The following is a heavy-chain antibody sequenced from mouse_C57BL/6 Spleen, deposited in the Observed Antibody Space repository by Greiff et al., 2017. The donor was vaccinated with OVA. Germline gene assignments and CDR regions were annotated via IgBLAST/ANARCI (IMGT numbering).Heavy chain of an antibody. CDR2: IDPNSGGT. CDR1: GYTFTSYW. D-gene: IGHD1-1*01. CDR3: ARSLITTVVATPMDY. Sequence: QVQLQQSGAELVKPGASVKLSCKASGYTFTSYWMHWVKQRPGRGLEWIGRIDPNSGGTKYNEKFKSKATLTVDKPSSTAYMQLSSLTSEDSAVYYCARSLITTVVATPMDYWGQGTSVTVSS. V-gene: IGHV1-72*01. J-gene: IGHJ4*01.